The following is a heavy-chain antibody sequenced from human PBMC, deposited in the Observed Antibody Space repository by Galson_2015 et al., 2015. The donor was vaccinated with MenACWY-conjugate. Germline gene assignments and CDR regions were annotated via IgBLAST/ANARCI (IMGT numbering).Heavy chain of an antibody. CDR2: MSHSGNT. CDR3: VRDSARDCTGDCFPRVIDY. D-gene: IGHD2-21*02. V-gene: IGHV4-38-2*02. CDR1: GYFISSGFY. J-gene: IGHJ4*02. Sequence: LSLTCSVSGYFISSGFYWGWIRQPPGQGLEWIGTMSHSGNTYYNPSLKSRLTMSVETSKNQFSLKLTSVTAADTAVYYCVRDSARDCTGDCFPRVIDYWGRGILVTVSS.